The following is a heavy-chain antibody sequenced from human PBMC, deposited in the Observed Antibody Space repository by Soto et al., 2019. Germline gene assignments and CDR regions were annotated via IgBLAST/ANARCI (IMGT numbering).Heavy chain of an antibody. Sequence: PSETLSLTCGVSAYSISRGYYWAWIRQPPGKGLEWLGSISHSGSTYQNPSLSIRFTIAVDTSSNKFSLRLISVTAADTAVYYCPIDGDCYNYAFYIWVQGTVVTVSS. CDR1: AYSISRGYY. D-gene: IGHD2-21*01. CDR2: ISHSGST. J-gene: IGHJ3*02. V-gene: IGHV4-38-2*02. CDR3: PIDGDCYNYAFYI.